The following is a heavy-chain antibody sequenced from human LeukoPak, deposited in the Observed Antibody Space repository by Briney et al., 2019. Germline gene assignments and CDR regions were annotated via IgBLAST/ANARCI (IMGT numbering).Heavy chain of an antibody. J-gene: IGHJ6*02. Sequence: GGSLRLSCAASGCTFSRHWMHWVRQAPGKGLVWVSRINADESTTGYADSVKGRFTISGDNAKNTLYLQMNSLRAEDTAVYYCARGSSATGDYTMDVWGQGTTVTVSS. CDR1: GCTFSRHW. V-gene: IGHV3-74*01. CDR3: ARGSSATGDYTMDV. CDR2: INADESTT. D-gene: IGHD6-6*01.